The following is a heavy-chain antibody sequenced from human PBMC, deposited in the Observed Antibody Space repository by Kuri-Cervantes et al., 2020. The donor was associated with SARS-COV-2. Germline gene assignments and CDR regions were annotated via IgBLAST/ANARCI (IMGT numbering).Heavy chain of an antibody. V-gene: IGHV4-30-2*01. D-gene: IGHD1-1*01. J-gene: IGHJ4*01. CDR3: ASISIITTGGFDY. Sequence: SQALSDPWAVSGGSISSGGYSWSWIRQPPGKGLEWIVYISHSGSTYYNPSLKSRVTISVDRSKNQFSLKLSSVTAADTAVYYCASISIITTGGFDYCGQGTLATVSS. CDR2: ISHSGST. CDR1: GGSISSGGYS.